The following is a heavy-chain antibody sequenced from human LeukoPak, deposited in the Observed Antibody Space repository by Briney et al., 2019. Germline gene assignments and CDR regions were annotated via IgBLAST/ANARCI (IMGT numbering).Heavy chain of an antibody. V-gene: IGHV1-2*02. CDR2: INPNSGGT. D-gene: IGHD3-10*01. J-gene: IGHJ4*02. Sequence: ASVKVSFKASGYTFTGYYMHWVRQAPGQGLEWMGWINPNSGGTNYAQKFQGRVTMTRDTSISTAYMELSRLRSDDTAVYYCARGPRYYGSGSSYFDYWGQGTLVTVSS. CDR3: ARGPRYYGSGSSYFDY. CDR1: GYTFTGYY.